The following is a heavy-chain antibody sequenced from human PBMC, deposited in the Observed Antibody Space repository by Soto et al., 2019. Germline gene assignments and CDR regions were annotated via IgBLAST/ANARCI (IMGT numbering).Heavy chain of an antibody. D-gene: IGHD3-16*01. CDR2: INWIGGST. V-gene: IGHV3-20*04. Sequence: GSLRLSCAAAGLIFGAHAMSWVRQAPGKGLEWVSAINWIGGSTNYADSMKDRFTISRDNAKNSLYLQMSSLRAEDTALYYCARHGGTPDLYFDYWGQGT. J-gene: IGHJ4*02. CDR3: ARHGGTPDLYFDY. CDR1: GLIFGAHA.